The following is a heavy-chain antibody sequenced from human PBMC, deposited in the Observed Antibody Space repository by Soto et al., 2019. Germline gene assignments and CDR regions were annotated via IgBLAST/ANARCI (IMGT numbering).Heavy chain of an antibody. Sequence: GGSLRLSCAASGFTFSSYSMNRVRQAPGKGLEWVSSISSSSSYIYSPDSVKGRFPMHRNNAKKALYLQMNSLRAEDTAVYYCARAIHYDFWSGYYTHLYYYYYMDVWGKGTTVTVSS. CDR2: ISSSSSYI. CDR3: ARAIHYDFWSGYYTHLYYYYYMDV. J-gene: IGHJ6*03. CDR1: GFTFSSYS. V-gene: IGHV3-21*01. D-gene: IGHD3-3*01.